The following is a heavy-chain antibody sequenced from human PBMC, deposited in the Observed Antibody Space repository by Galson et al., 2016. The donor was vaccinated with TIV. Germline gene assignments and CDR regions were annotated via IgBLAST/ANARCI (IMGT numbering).Heavy chain of an antibody. J-gene: IGHJ6*02. CDR2: ISWNSGSI. CDR1: GFIFADYA. V-gene: IGHV3-9*01. Sequence: SLRLSCAASGFIFADYAMHWVRQGPGKGLEWVSGISWNSGSIGYADSVKGRFIISRDNAKNSLYLQINSLGTEDTALYYCVKDSRIGAMLMGYGLDVWGQGTTVTVSS. CDR3: VKDSRIGAMLMGYGLDV. D-gene: IGHD2-8*01.